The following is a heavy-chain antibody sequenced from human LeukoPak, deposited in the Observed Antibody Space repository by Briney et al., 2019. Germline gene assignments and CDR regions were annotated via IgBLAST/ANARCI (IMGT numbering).Heavy chain of an antibody. V-gene: IGHV3-30*02. J-gene: IGHJ4*02. CDR3: AKGIVIVSATGVDY. CDR2: IRYDGSNK. Sequence: PGGSLRLSCAASGFTFSTSGMHWVRRAPGKGLEWVAFIRYDGSNKYYGDSVKGRFTISRDNSKNTLYLQMNSLRAEDTAVYYCAKGIVIVSATGVDYWGQGTLVTVSS. D-gene: IGHD2/OR15-2a*01. CDR1: GFTFSTSG.